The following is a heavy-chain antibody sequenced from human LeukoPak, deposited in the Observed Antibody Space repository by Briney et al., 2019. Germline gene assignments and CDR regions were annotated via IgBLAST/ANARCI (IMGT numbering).Heavy chain of an antibody. CDR1: GYSISSGYY. CDR3: ARVMTTVTTRRPYYFDY. D-gene: IGHD4-17*01. CDR2: IYHSGST. J-gene: IGHJ4*02. V-gene: IGHV4-38-2*02. Sequence: SETLSLTCTVSGYSISSGYYWGWIRQPPGKGLEWFGSIYHSGSTYYNPSLKSRVTISVDTSKNQYSLKLSSVTAADTAVYYCARVMTTVTTRRPYYFDYWGQGTLVTVSS.